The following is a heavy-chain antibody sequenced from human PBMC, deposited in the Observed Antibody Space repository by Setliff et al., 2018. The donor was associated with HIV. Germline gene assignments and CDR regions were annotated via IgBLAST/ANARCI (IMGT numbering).Heavy chain of an antibody. CDR2: IYSSGST. CDR3: ATSAESGFGIHWGVFNI. D-gene: IGHD3-10*01. J-gene: IGHJ3*02. V-gene: IGHV4-39*01. Sequence: SETLSLTCTVSGGSTSTSGYYWGWIRQPPGKGREWIGSIYSSGSTYYNPSLKSRVTIPVDTSKNQFSLKLKSVTAADTAVYYCATSAESGFGIHWGVFNIWGQGTRVTVSS. CDR1: GGSTSTSGYY.